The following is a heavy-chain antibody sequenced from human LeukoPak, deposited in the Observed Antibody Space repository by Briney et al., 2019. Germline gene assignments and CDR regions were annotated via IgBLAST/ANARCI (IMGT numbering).Heavy chain of an antibody. CDR1: GGSISSYY. Sequence: SETLSLTCTISGGSISSYYWSWIRQPAGKGLEWIGRIYTSGSTNYNPSLKSRVTMSVDTSKNQFSLKLGSVTAADTAVYYCARGRITIFGVVIFDYWGQGTLVTVSS. V-gene: IGHV4-4*07. CDR3: ARGRITIFGVVIFDY. CDR2: IYTSGST. D-gene: IGHD3-3*01. J-gene: IGHJ4*02.